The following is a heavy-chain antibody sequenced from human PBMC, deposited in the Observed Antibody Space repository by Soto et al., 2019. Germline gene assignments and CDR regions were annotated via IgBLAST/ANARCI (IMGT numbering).Heavy chain of an antibody. CDR3: AKATATGGGAFEI. V-gene: IGHV3-23*01. CDR1: GFICSSYD. D-gene: IGHD2-8*02. Sequence: GGSLRLSCAVSGFICSSYDMSWVRQAPGKGLEWVSTILVGGSAHYEDSVKGRFTISRDTSKNTVYLQMNSLTAGDTAVYYCAKATATGGGAFEIYGQGTMVTVSS. CDR2: ILVGGSA. J-gene: IGHJ3*02.